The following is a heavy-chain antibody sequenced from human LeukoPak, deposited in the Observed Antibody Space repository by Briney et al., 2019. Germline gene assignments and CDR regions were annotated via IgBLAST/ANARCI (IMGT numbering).Heavy chain of an antibody. V-gene: IGHV3-30-3*01. D-gene: IGHD4-17*01. J-gene: IGHJ3*02. CDR1: GFTFSSYA. CDR3: ARGDYGDYPDAFDI. Sequence: GRSLRLSCAASGFTFSSYAMHWVRQAPGKGLEWVAVISYDGSNKYYADSVKGRFTISRDNSKNTLYLQMNSLRAEDTAVYYCARGDYGDYPDAFDIWGQGTMVTVSP. CDR2: ISYDGSNK.